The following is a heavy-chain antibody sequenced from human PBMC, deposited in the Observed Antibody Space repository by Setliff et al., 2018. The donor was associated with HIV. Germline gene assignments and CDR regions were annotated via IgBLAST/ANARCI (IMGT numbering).Heavy chain of an antibody. D-gene: IGHD1-26*01. Sequence: PSETLSLACTVSGGSMKNFYWSWIRQVPGGRMQWIGHIHYSGIVNYSPSLSNRLTISAQTSKNQFSLTLNSVTTADTDLYFCARVAKDSSFFSASGPSYFYPWGHGTLVTVSS. CDR3: ARVAKDSSFFSASGPSYFYP. J-gene: IGHJ5*02. CDR2: IHYSGIV. CDR1: GGSMKNFY. V-gene: IGHV4-59*01.